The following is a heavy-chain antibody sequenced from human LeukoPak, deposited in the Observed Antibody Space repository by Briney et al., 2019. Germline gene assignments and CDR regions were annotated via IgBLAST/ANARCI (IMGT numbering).Heavy chain of an antibody. CDR3: AAEVGYYDIEDY. V-gene: IGHV1-58*01. CDR2: IVVGSGNT. Sequence: SVKVSCKASGFTFTISAVQWVRQARGQRLEWIGWIVVGSGNTNYAQKFQERVTITRDMSTSTAYMELSSLRSEDTAVYYCAAEVGYYDIEDYWGQGTLVTVSS. D-gene: IGHD3-22*01. CDR1: GFTFTISA. J-gene: IGHJ4*02.